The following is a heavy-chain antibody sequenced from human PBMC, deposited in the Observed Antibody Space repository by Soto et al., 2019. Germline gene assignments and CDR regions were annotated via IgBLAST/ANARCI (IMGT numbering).Heavy chain of an antibody. CDR2: ISSSLGHT. Sequence: CGSLRLSCVASGFDFSDFHISWVRQAPGKGLEWISYISSSLGHTDYAESVKGRFTISRDNAQSSGFLEMSDLRSDDTAVYYCAANWNFGLNFWGQGTLVTVSS. CDR3: AANWNFGLNF. J-gene: IGHJ4*02. V-gene: IGHV3-11*03. D-gene: IGHD1-1*01. CDR1: GFDFSDFH.